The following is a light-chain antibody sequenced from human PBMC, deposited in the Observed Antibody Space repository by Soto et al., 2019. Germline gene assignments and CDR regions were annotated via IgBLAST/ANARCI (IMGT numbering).Light chain of an antibody. Sequence: QSALTQPASVSGSPGQSITISCIGTSSDVGSYNLVSWYQQHPGKAPKVLIYGVSERPSGVSNRFSGSKSGNTASLTISGLQAEDEAEYYCCSYAGSRTHVLFGGGTKLTVL. V-gene: IGLV2-23*02. J-gene: IGLJ2*01. CDR3: CSYAGSRTHVL. CDR2: GVS. CDR1: SSDVGSYNL.